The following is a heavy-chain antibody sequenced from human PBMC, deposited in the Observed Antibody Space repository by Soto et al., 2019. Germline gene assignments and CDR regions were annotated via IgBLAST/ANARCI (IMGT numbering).Heavy chain of an antibody. V-gene: IGHV1-69*13. CDR3: ARDYYDFWSGPASGWFDP. J-gene: IGHJ5*02. CDR1: GGTFSSYA. D-gene: IGHD3-3*01. Sequence: VASVKVSCKASGGTFSSYAISWVRQAPGQGLEWMGGIIPIFGTANYAQKFQGRVTITADESTSIAYMELSSLRSEDTAVYYCARDYYDFWSGPASGWFDPWGQGTLVTVSS. CDR2: IIPIFGTA.